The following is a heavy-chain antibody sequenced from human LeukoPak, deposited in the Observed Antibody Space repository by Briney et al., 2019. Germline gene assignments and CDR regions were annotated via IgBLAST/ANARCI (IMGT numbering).Heavy chain of an antibody. CDR3: ARAKYDFWSGSFDY. CDR1: GFTFSSYE. CDR2: ISSSGSTI. D-gene: IGHD3-3*01. Sequence: GGPLRLSCAASGFTFSSYEMNWVRQAPGKGLEWVSYISSSGSTIYYADSVKGRFTISRDNAKNSLYLQMNCLRAEDTAVYYCARAKYDFWSGSFDYWGQGTLVTVSS. J-gene: IGHJ4*02. V-gene: IGHV3-48*03.